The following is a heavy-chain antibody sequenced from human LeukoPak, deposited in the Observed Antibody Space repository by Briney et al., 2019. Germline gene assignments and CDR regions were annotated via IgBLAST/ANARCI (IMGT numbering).Heavy chain of an antibody. Sequence: GGSLRLSSAASGFTFSSYAMSWVRQAPGKGLEWVSAISGSGGTTYYADSVKGRFTISRDNSKNTLYLQMNSLRAEDTAVYYCARDIAAADDYYFDYWGQGTLVTVSS. V-gene: IGHV3-23*01. CDR3: ARDIAAADDYYFDY. CDR2: ISGSGGTT. CDR1: GFTFSSYA. J-gene: IGHJ4*02. D-gene: IGHD6-13*01.